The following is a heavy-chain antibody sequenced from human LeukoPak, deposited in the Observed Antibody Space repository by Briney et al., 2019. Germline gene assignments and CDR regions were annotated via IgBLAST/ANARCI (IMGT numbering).Heavy chain of an antibody. CDR1: GGSFSGYY. CDR2: INHSGST. CDR3: ATGRGGYSCGWYANWFDP. D-gene: IGHD6-19*01. J-gene: IGHJ5*02. V-gene: IGHV4-34*01. Sequence: PSETLSLTCAVYGGSFSGYYWSWIRQPPGKGLEWIGEINHSGSTNYNPSLKSRVTISVDTSKNQFSLKLSSVTAADTAVYYCATGRGGYSCGWYANWFDPWGQGTLVTVSS.